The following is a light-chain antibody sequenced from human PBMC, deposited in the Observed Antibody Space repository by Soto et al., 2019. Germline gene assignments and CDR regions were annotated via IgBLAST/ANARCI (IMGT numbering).Light chain of an antibody. Sequence: QSALTQPASVSGSPGQSITISCTGTSSDVGGYDYVSWYQQNPGKAPKLMIYEVSNRPSGTSDRFSGSKSGNTASLTISGLQADDEADYYCSSSTSSNTLVFGGGTKVTVL. CDR2: EVS. CDR1: SSDVGGYDY. CDR3: SSSTSSNTLV. J-gene: IGLJ3*02. V-gene: IGLV2-14*01.